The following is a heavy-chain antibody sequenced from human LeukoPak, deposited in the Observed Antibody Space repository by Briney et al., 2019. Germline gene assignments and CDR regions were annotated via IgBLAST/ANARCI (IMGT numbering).Heavy chain of an antibody. CDR3: ARDQLELRGNWFDP. CDR2: IIPIFGTA. CDR1: GGTFSSYA. J-gene: IGHJ5*02. D-gene: IGHD1-7*01. V-gene: IGHV1-69*05. Sequence: APVKVSCKASGGTFSSYAISWVRQAPGQGLEWMGGIIPIFGTANYAQKFQGRVTITTGESTSTAYMELSSLRSEDTAVYYCARDQLELRGNWFDPWGQGTLVTVSS.